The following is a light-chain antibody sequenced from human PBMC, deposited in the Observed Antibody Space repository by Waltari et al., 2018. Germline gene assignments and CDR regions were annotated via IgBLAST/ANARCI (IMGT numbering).Light chain of an antibody. Sequence: EIVLTQSPATLSLSPGERATLSCRASPSVRIQVAWDHHKPGKAPRPLIYDASNRATVIPARFSGNGAETDFTLTISSLGPEDYAVYYCQQRSNWPLTFGGGTKVEIK. CDR2: DAS. CDR1: PSVRIQ. V-gene: IGKV3-11*01. CDR3: QQRSNWPLT. J-gene: IGKJ4*01.